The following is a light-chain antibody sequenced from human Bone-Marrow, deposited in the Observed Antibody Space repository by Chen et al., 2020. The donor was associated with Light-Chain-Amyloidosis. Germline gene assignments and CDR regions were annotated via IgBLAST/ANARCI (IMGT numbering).Light chain of an antibody. CDR1: DLPTEY. CDR3: QSAYSSGAYEVI. V-gene: IGLV3-25*03. CDR2: RDT. Sequence: SYELTQPPSVSVSPGQTARIPCSGDDLPTEYAYWYQQKPGQAPVLVIHRDTERPSGISERFSASNSGTTATLTSSGVQAEDEADYHCQSAYSSGAYEVIFGGGTKLTVL. J-gene: IGLJ2*01.